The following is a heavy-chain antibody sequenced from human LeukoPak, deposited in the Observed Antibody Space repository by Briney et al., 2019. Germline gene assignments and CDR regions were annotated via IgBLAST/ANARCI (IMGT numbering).Heavy chain of an antibody. CDR1: GFTFSDYY. V-gene: IGHV3-11*01. D-gene: IGHD3-3*01. CDR3: ARGYYDFWSGYLIDY. Sequence: PGGSLRISCAASGFTFSDYYMSWIRQAPGKGLEWVSYISSSGSTIYYADSVKGRFTISRDNAKNSLYLQMNSLRAEDTAVYYCARGYYDFWSGYLIDYWGQGTLVTVSS. J-gene: IGHJ4*02. CDR2: ISSSGSTI.